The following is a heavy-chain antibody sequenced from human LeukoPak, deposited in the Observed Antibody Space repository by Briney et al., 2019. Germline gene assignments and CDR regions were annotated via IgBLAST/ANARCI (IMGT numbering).Heavy chain of an antibody. CDR1: GGSISSYY. CDR3: ARADSGYCSGGSCYSVDY. CDR2: IYYSGST. D-gene: IGHD2-15*01. J-gene: IGHJ4*02. V-gene: IGHV4-59*12. Sequence: SETLSLTCTVSGGSISSYYGSWIRQPPGKGLEWGGHIYYSGSTNYNPSLKSRVTISVDTSKNQFSLKLSSVTAADTAVYYCARADSGYCSGGSCYSVDYWGQGTLVTVSS.